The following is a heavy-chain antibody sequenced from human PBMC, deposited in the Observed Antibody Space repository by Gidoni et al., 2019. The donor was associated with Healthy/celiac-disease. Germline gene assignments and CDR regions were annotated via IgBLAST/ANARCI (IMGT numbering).Heavy chain of an antibody. V-gene: IGHV4-59*01. CDR2: IYYSRST. J-gene: IGHJ4*02. D-gene: IGHD2-15*01. Sequence: QVQLQESGPGLVKPSETLSLHCTVSGVSTSSYYWSWIRQPPGNGLEWIGYIYYSRSTNYNPSLKSRVTISVDTSKNQFSLKLSSVTAADTAVYYCASLGYCSGGSCPYYFDYWGQGTLVTVSS. CDR1: GVSTSSYY. CDR3: ASLGYCSGGSCPYYFDY.